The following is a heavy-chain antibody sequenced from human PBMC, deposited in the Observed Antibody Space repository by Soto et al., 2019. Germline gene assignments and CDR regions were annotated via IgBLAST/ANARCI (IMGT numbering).Heavy chain of an antibody. Sequence: GGSLRLSCAASGFTFSNYAMTWVRQAPGKALEWVAVIWYDGSNKYYADSVKGRVTISRDNSKNTLYLQMKSLRVEDTAVYYCARRDLGPTRILDYWGQGTLVTVSS. J-gene: IGHJ4*02. CDR3: ARRDLGPTRILDY. CDR1: GFTFSNYA. V-gene: IGHV3-33*08. CDR2: IWYDGSNK. D-gene: IGHD1-26*01.